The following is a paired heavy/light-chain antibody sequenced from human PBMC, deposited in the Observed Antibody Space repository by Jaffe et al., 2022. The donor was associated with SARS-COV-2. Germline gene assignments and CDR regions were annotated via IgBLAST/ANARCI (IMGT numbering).Heavy chain of an antibody. J-gene: IGHJ4*02. CDR3: ARGFCSGNICYHFDY. CDR1: GGSFNTSNYF. V-gene: IGHV4-61*02. CDR2: IDNSGDT. Sequence: QVQLQESGPGLVKPSQTLSLTCSVSGGSFNTSNYFWSWVRQPAGKGLEWIGHIDNSGDTKYSPSLKSRVTMSLDTSEKQFSLRLSSVTATDTAIYYCARGFCSGNICYHFDYWGRGTLVTVSS. D-gene: IGHD2-15*01.
Light chain of an antibody. V-gene: IGKV1-16*01. CDR3: QQYRSYPLT. CDR1: QGIANH. J-gene: IGKJ3*01. CDR2: AAS. Sequence: DIQMTQSPSSVSASVGDRVTITCRASQGIANHLAWFQQKPGKAPKSLIFAASSLHGGVSSRFRGSGSGTDFTLTISSLQPEDFATYYCQQYRSYPLTFGPGTKVDLK.